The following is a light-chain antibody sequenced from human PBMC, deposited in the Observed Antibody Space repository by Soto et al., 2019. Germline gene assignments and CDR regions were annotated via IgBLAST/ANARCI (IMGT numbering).Light chain of an antibody. V-gene: IGLV1-40*01. J-gene: IGLJ1*01. CDR3: KSYDSSISGLV. CDR2: GIS. Sequence: QSVLTQPPSVSGAPGQRVTISCTGSSSNIGAGYDVPWYQQHPGTAPKLLIYGISNRPSGVSDRFSGSKSGTSASLTITGLQAEDEADYYCKSYDSSISGLVFGTGTKLTVL. CDR1: SSNIGAGYD.